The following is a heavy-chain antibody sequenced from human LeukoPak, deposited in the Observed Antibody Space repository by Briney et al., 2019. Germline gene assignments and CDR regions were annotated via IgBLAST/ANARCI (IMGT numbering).Heavy chain of an antibody. J-gene: IGHJ6*02. CDR2: IKQDGSEK. Sequence: PGGSLRLSCAASGFTFSSYWMSWVRQAPGKGLEWVANIKQDGSEKYVDSVKGRFTISRDNAKNSLYLQMNSLRAEDTAVYYCARSDGPGSYPKYYYYGMDVWGQGTTVTVSS. D-gene: IGHD3-10*01. V-gene: IGHV3-7*01. CDR1: GFTFSSYW. CDR3: ARSDGPGSYPKYYYYGMDV.